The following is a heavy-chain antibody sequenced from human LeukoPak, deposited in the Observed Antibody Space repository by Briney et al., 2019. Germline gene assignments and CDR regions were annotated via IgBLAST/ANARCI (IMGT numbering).Heavy chain of an antibody. V-gene: IGHV6-1*01. CDR3: ASSPHPDYGDYVYYFDY. CDR1: RDSVSSNSAA. D-gene: IGHD4-17*01. Sequence: SQTLSLTCAISRDSVSSNSAAWNWIRQSPSRGLEWLGRTYYRSKWYNDYAVSVKSRITINPDTSKNQFSLQLNSVTPEDTAVYYCASSPHPDYGDYVYYFDYWGQGTLVTVSS. J-gene: IGHJ4*02. CDR2: TYYRSKWYN.